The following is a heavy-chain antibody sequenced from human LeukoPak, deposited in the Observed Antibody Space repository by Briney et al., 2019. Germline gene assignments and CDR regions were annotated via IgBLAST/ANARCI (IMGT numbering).Heavy chain of an antibody. CDR1: GYSISSGYY. CDR2: IYYSGST. D-gene: IGHD4/OR15-4a*01. CDR3: ARVAGANNYYYYMDV. V-gene: IGHV4-30-4*08. Sequence: SETLSLTCAVSGYSISSGYYWTWIRQPPGKGLEWIGYIYYSGSTYYNPSLKSRVTISVDTSRNQFSLKLSSVTAADTAVYYCARVAGANNYYYYMDVWGRGTTVTVSS. J-gene: IGHJ6*03.